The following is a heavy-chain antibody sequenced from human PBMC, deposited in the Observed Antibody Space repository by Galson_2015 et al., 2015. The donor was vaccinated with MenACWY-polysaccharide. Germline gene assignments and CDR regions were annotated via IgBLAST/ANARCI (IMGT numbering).Heavy chain of an antibody. CDR1: GYRFTNYW. CDR2: IYPGDSDI. Sequence: SGAEVKQPGESLKVSCKGSGYRFTNYWIGWVRQMPGKGLEWMRIIYPGDSDIKYSPSFQGQVTISADKSISTAYLQWSSLKASDTAIYYCARWLRTGTSSYFYNGMDVWGQGTTVIVSS. V-gene: IGHV5-51*03. D-gene: IGHD1-1*01. CDR3: ARWLRTGTSSYFYNGMDV. J-gene: IGHJ6*02.